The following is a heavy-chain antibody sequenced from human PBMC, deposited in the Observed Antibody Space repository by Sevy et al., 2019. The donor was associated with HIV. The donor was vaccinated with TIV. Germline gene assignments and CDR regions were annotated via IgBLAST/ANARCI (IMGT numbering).Heavy chain of an antibody. CDR1: GVSIINNNYF. J-gene: IGHJ6*02. D-gene: IGHD3-10*01. Sequence: SETLSLTCTVSGVSIINNNYFWGWIRQPPGKGLEWIGAIYYTGSTYYNSSLNSRITISIDTSRGQFSLDLCSVTAADTAVYYCARHFGGGGKRGLDVWGQGTTVTVSS. CDR3: ARHFGGGGKRGLDV. CDR2: IYYTGST. V-gene: IGHV4-39*01.